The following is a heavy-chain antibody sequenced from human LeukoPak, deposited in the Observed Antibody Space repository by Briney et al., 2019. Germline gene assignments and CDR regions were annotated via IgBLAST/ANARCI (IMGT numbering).Heavy chain of an antibody. CDR1: GGSFSGYY. CDR2: INHSGST. D-gene: IGHD3-22*01. J-gene: IGHJ4*02. CDR3: ARIRPSFYDSSRLSYFDY. Sequence: PSETLSLTCAVYGGSFSGYYWSWIRQPPGKGLEWIGEINHSGSTNCNPSLKSRVTISVDTSKNQFSLKLSSVTAADTAVYYCARIRPSFYDSSRLSYFDYWGQGTLVTVSS. V-gene: IGHV4-34*01.